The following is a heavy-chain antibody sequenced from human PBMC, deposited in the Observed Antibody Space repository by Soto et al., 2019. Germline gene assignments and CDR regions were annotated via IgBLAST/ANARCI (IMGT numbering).Heavy chain of an antibody. V-gene: IGHV3-64*01. J-gene: IGHJ6*02. CDR1: GFTFSSYA. CDR3: ARAEQYYYYGMDV. Sequence: GGSLRLSCAASGFTFSSYAMHWVRQAPGKGLEYVSAISSNGGSTYYANSVKGRFTISRDNSKNTLYLQMGSLRAEDMAVYYCARAEQYYYYGMDVWGQGTTVTVSS. CDR2: ISSNGGST.